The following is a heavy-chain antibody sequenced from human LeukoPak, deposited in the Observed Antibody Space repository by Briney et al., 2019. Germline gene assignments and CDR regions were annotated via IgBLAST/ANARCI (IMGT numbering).Heavy chain of an antibody. V-gene: IGHV4-59*08. CDR2: IYYSGST. CDR3: ARHELRYFDWLPST. J-gene: IGHJ5*02. CDR1: GGSISSYY. D-gene: IGHD3-9*01. Sequence: SETLSLTCTVSGGSISSYYWSWIRQPPGKGLEWIGYIYYSGSTNYNPSLKSRVTISVDTSKNQFSLKLSSVTAADTAVYYCARHELRYFDWLPSTWGQGTLVTVSS.